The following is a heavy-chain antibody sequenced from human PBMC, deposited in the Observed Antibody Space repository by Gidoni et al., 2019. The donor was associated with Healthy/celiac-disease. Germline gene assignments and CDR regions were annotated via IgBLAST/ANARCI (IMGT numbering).Heavy chain of an antibody. CDR1: GVTFSSYA. D-gene: IGHD2-8*01. Sequence: QVQLVQSGAALKKPGSSVTVSCQASGVTFSSYAISWVRQAPGQGLEWMGGIIPICGTANYAQKCQGRGTSTADESTRTAYMELSSLRSEDTAAYYWARDPAGNVGYCTNGVCDDKDWYFDLWGRGTLVTVSS. CDR2: IIPICGTA. V-gene: IGHV1-69*01. J-gene: IGHJ2*01. CDR3: ARDPAGNVGYCTNGVCDDKDWYFDL.